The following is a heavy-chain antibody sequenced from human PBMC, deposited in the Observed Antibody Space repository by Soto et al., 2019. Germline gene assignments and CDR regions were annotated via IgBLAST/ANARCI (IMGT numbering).Heavy chain of an antibody. CDR1: GDSINNSNW. J-gene: IGHJ4*02. CDR3: AARAGTVTT. V-gene: IGHV4-4*02. D-gene: IGHD4-4*01. CDR2: VFHSGDT. Sequence: QVQLQESGPGLVKPSGTLSLTCAVSGDSINNSNWWTWVRQPPGKGLEWIGEVFHSGDTNYNPSPKRRLTVSTDKSRNQFALKLNSVTAPDTAVYYCAARAGTVTTWGQGILVTVSS.